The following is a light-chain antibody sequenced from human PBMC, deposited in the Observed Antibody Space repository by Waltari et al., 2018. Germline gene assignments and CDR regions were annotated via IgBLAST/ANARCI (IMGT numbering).Light chain of an antibody. Sequence: IVLTQSPGTLSLSPGDRASLSCKASQSLGKNYLAGYQHNPGQAPRLLIYGASSRAAGIPDRFSGSGSGTDFTLTISRLEPEDFAVYYCQQYASSVLYTFGQGTKLEIK. V-gene: IGKV3-20*01. CDR2: GAS. CDR3: QQYASSVLYT. CDR1: QSLGKNY. J-gene: IGKJ2*01.